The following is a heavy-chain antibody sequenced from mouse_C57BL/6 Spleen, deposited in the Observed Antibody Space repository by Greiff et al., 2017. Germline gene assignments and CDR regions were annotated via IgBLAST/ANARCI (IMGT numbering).Heavy chain of an antibody. D-gene: IGHD2-1*01. J-gene: IGHJ2*01. V-gene: IGHV5-4*03. Sequence: EVKLMESGGGLVKPGGSLKLSCAASGFTFSSYAMSWVRQTPEKRLEWVATISDGGSYTYYPDNVKGRFTISRDNAKNNLYLQMSQLKSEDTAMYYCARQDGNYEYFDYWGQGTTLTVSS. CDR3: ARQDGNYEYFDY. CDR1: GFTFSSYA. CDR2: ISDGGSYT.